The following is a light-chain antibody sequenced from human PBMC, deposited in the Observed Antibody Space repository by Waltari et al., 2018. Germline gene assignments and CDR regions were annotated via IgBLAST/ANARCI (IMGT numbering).Light chain of an antibody. Sequence: DIVMTQSPDSLAVSPGARATSNCTSSQSVLYSSNNKNYLAWYQQKPGQPPKLLFYWASTRESGVPDRFSGSGSGTDFTLTISSLQAEDVAVYYCQQYYTSPPYTFGQGTKLEIK. CDR2: WAS. V-gene: IGKV4-1*01. J-gene: IGKJ2*01. CDR3: QQYYTSPPYT. CDR1: QSVLYSSNNKNY.